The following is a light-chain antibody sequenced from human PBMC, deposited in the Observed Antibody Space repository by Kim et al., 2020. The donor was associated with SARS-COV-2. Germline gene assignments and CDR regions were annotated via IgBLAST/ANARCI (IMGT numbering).Light chain of an antibody. CDR1: SSNIGSNT. Sequence: QSVLTQPPSASGTPGQRVTISCSGSSSNIGSNTVNWYQQLPGTAPKLLIYSNNQRPSGVPDRSSGSKSGTSASLAISGLQSEDEADYYCAAWDDSLNCWVFGGGTQLTVL. J-gene: IGLJ3*02. V-gene: IGLV1-44*01. CDR3: AAWDDSLNCWV. CDR2: SNN.